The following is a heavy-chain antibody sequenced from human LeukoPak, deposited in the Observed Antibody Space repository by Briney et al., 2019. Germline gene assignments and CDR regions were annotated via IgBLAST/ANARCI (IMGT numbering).Heavy chain of an antibody. CDR2: IYYSGST. D-gene: IGHD3-16*01. J-gene: IGHJ4*02. V-gene: IGHV4-39*07. CDR3: ARGRGIDY. Sequence: SETLSLTCTVSGGSISSNTYYWGWIRQPPGKGLEWIGSIYYSGSTYYNPSLKSRVTISVDTSKNQFSLKLSSVTAADTAVYYCARGRGIDYWGQGTLVTVSS. CDR1: GGSISSNTYY.